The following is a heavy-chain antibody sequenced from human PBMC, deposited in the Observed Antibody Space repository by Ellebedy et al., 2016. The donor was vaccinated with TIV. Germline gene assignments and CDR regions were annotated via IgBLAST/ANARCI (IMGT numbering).Heavy chain of an antibody. J-gene: IGHJ4*02. D-gene: IGHD6-13*01. V-gene: IGHV1-69*06. Sequence: AASVKVSCKASGGTFSSYSMIWVRQAPGQGLEWMGGIIPIFGTPDYAQSFQGRVTITADTSTSTAYMELSSLRSEATAVYYCARGTYSSSWYVMDFWGQGTPVTVSS. CDR2: IIPIFGTP. CDR3: ARGTYSSSWYVMDF. CDR1: GGTFSSYS.